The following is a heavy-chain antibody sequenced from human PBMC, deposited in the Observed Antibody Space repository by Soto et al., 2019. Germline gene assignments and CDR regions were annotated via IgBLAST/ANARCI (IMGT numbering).Heavy chain of an antibody. CDR2: ISYDGSNK. CDR1: GFTFSSYA. J-gene: IGHJ1*01. D-gene: IGHD1-26*01. Sequence: QVQLVESGGGVVQPGRSLRLSCAASGFTFSSYAMHWVRQAPGKGLEWVAVISYDGSNKYYADSVKGRFTISRDNSKNTLYLQMNSLRAEDTAVYYCARARIVGASAEYFQHWGQGTLVTVSS. V-gene: IGHV3-30-3*01. CDR3: ARARIVGASAEYFQH.